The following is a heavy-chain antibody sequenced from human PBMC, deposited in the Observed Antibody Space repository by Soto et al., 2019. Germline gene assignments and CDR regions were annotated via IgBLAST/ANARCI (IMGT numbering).Heavy chain of an antibody. CDR2: ISAYNGNT. Sequence: VASVKVSCKASGYTFTSYGISWVRQAPGQGLEWMGWISAYNGNTNYAQKLQGRVTMTTDTSTSTAYMELRSLRSDDTAMYYCARPGSDYGNYYGMDVWGQGTTVTVSS. CDR3: ARPGSDYGNYYGMDV. D-gene: IGHD4-17*01. V-gene: IGHV1-18*01. J-gene: IGHJ6*02. CDR1: GYTFTSYG.